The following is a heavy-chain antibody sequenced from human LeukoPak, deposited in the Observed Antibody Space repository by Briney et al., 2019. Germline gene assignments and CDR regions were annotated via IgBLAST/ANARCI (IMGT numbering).Heavy chain of an antibody. CDR2: IGSGSYTI. J-gene: IGHJ2*01. V-gene: IGHV3-48*03. CDR3: ARVTTGGGRYLDL. Sequence: GSPRLSCAGSGFAFSSYEMNWVRQAPGKGLEWISYIGSGSYTIYYPDSVKRRFTTFRDNAKNSLYLPMNGLRAEDTAVYYCARVTTGGGRYLDLWGRSTLVTVSS. CDR1: GFAFSSYE. D-gene: IGHD4-17*01.